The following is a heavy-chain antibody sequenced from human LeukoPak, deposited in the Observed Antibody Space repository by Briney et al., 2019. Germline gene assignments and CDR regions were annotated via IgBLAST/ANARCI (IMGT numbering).Heavy chain of an antibody. V-gene: IGHV4-39*01. Sequence: GSLRLSCAASGFTFSSYAMSWVRQAPGKGLEWIGTIYYSGSTYYNPSLKSRVTISVDTSKNQFSLKLSSVTAADTAVYYCAREIVPAAEAAFDIWGQGTMVTVSS. CDR1: GFTFSSYA. D-gene: IGHD2-2*01. CDR2: IYYSGST. CDR3: AREIVPAAEAAFDI. J-gene: IGHJ3*02.